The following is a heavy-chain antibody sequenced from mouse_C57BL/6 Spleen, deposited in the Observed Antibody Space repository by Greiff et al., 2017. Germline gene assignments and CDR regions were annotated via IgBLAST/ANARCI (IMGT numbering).Heavy chain of an antibody. J-gene: IGHJ3*01. CDR1: GYTFTSYW. Sequence: QVQLQQPGAELVMPGASVKLSCKASGYTFTSYWMHWVKQRPGQGLEWIGEIDPSDSYTNYNQKFKGKSTLTVDKSSSTAYMQLSSLTSEDSAVYYCARKEISYYGSSPAWFAYWGQGTLVTVAA. CDR3: ARKEISYYGSSPAWFAY. CDR2: IDPSDSYT. D-gene: IGHD1-1*01. V-gene: IGHV1-69*01.